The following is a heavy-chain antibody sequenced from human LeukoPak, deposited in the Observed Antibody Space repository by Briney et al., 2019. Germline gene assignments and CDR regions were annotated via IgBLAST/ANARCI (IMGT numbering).Heavy chain of an antibody. CDR2: IYYSGST. D-gene: IGHD3-22*01. CDR1: GGSISSGGYY. CDR3: AGTDSRGYYFNS. J-gene: IGHJ4*02. Sequence: SETLSLTCTVSGGSISSGGYYWSWIRQHPGKGLEWIGYIYYSGSTYYNPSLKSRVTISVDTSKSQFSLKLSSVTAADTAVYYCAGTDSRGYYFNSWGQGTLVTVSS. V-gene: IGHV4-30-4*08.